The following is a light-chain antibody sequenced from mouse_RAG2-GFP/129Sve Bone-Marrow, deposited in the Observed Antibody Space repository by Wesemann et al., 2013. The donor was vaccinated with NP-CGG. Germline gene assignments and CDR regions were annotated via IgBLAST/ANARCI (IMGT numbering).Light chain of an antibody. CDR2: DTS. CDR1: SSVSY. J-gene: IGKJ4*01. CDR3: QQWSSYPPFT. Sequence: QIVLTQSPAIMSASPGEKVTMTCSASSSVSYMYWYQQKPGSSPRLLIYDTSNLASGVPVRFSGSGSGTSYSLTISRMEAEDAATYYCQQWSSYPPFTFGSGTKLEIK. V-gene: IGKV4-55*01.